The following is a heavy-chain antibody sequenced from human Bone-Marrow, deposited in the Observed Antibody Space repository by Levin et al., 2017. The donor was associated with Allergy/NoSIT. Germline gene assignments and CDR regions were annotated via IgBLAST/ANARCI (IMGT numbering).Heavy chain of an antibody. CDR3: ARGRTVAGAPTYYFDY. CDR2: INPKSGGI. CDR1: GYSFTDYF. J-gene: IGHJ4*02. V-gene: IGHV1-2*02. Sequence: VASVKVSCKASGYSFTDYFLYWVRQAPGQGLEWMGWINPKSGGIKYAQRFQGRVTMTRDTSINIAYMELSGLTSDDTALYYCARGRTVAGAPTYYFDYWGQGTLVTVSS. D-gene: IGHD6-19*01.